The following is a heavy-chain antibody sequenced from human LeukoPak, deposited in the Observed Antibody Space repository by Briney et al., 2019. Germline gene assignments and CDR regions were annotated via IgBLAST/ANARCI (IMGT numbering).Heavy chain of an antibody. CDR2: IYTSGST. J-gene: IGHJ5*02. V-gene: IGHV4-61*02. CDR3: ARELSEGVVEWFRWFDP. D-gene: IGHD3-3*01. Sequence: SQTLSLTCTVSGGSISSGSYYWSWIRQPAGKGMGWIGGIYTSGSTNYNPSLKSRVTISVDTSKNPISLKLCSVTAADTAVYYCARELSEGVVEWFRWFDPWGQGTLVTVSS. CDR1: GGSISSGSYY.